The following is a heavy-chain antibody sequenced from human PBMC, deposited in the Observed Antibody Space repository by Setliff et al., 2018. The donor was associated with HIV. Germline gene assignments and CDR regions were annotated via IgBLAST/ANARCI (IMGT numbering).Heavy chain of an antibody. D-gene: IGHD3-22*01. CDR2: ISIYSGNV. Sequence: GASVPVSCKASGYSFINHDINWVRQAPGQGLEWMGRISIYSGNVNTAPKFQGRVTMTRDTSTNTAYLELRSLRSDDTAVYYCARDDDVIMVVVGGDYWGQGTLVTVSS. J-gene: IGHJ4*02. V-gene: IGHV1-18*01. CDR3: ARDDDVIMVVVGGDY. CDR1: GYSFINHD.